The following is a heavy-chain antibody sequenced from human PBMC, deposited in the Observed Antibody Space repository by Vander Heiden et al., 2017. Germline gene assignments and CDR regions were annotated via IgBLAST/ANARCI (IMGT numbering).Heavy chain of an antibody. CDR3: VRDPLMTDY. V-gene: IGHV4-39*02. CDR1: GGSISSTSYY. J-gene: IGHJ4*02. CDR2: IFYRGDT. Sequence: HLQESGPGLVKPSDTLSLTCSVSGGSISSTSYYWGWIRQAPGKGLEWIGSIFYRGDTSYNPSLKSRVTMSVDTSKNQFSLKLSSVTAADTAVYYCVRDPLMTDYWGQGTLVTVSS.